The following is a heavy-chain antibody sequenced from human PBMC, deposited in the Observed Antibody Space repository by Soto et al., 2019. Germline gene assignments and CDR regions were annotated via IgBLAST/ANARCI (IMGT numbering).Heavy chain of an antibody. J-gene: IGHJ4*02. CDR3: ANLGTMGVFES. D-gene: IGHD3-10*01. V-gene: IGHV3-23*01. CDR2: ITFRGDYT. CDR1: GFTFSSFA. Sequence: EVQRLESGGAFVQPGGSLRLSCAASGFTFSSFAMSWVRQAPGKGLEWLAGITFRGDYTYYADSVTGRFTLSRDNSRNRLDLEMHSLKVEDTAIYYCANLGTMGVFESWGQGTLLTVSS.